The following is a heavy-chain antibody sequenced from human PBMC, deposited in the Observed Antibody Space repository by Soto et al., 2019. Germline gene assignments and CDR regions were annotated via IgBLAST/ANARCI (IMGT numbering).Heavy chain of an antibody. CDR1: GYTFTSYA. J-gene: IGHJ6*02. Sequence: QVQLVQSGAEVKKPGASVKVSCKASGYTFTSYAMHWVRQAPGQRLEWMGWITAGNGNTKYSQKFQGRVTITRDTSASTAYMEVSSLRSEDTAVSYGARTVGYYYGMDVWGQGTTVTVAS. V-gene: IGHV1-3*01. CDR2: ITAGNGNT. D-gene: IGHD4-17*01. CDR3: ARTVGYYYGMDV.